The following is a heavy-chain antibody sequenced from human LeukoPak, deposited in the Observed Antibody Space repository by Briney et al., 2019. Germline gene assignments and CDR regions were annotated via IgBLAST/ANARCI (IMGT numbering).Heavy chain of an antibody. CDR1: GFTFSSYS. CDR3: TRHDGDYVY. D-gene: IGHD4-17*01. J-gene: IGHJ4*02. Sequence: GGSLRLSCAASGFTFSSYSMNWVRQAPGKGLEWVSSISSSSSYIYYADSVKGRFTISRDNAKNTAYLQMNSLKTEDTAVYYCTRHDGDYVYWGQGTLVTVSS. CDR2: ISSSSSYI. V-gene: IGHV3-21*04.